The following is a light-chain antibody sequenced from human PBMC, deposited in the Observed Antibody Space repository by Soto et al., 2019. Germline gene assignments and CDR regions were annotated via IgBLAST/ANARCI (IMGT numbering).Light chain of an antibody. CDR3: QQYNNWPPYT. CDR2: GAS. Sequence: EIVMTQSPATLSVSPGERVTLSCRASQSVSTNLAWFQQKPGQTPRLLIYGASTRATGIPARFSGSGSGTEFTLTVSSRQYEDVAAYYCQQYNNWPPYTFGQGTKLEIK. V-gene: IGKV3-15*01. CDR1: QSVSTN. J-gene: IGKJ2*01.